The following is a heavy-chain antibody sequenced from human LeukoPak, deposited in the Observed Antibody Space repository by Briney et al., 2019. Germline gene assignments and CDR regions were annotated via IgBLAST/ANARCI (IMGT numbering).Heavy chain of an antibody. Sequence: APVKVSCKASGGTFSSYAISWVRQAPGQGLEWMGGIIPIFGTANYAQKFQGRVTITTDESTSTAYMELSSLRSEDTAVYYCARDILGDIVVVVAADAFDIWGQGTMVTVSS. CDR3: ARDILGDIVVVVAADAFDI. J-gene: IGHJ3*02. D-gene: IGHD2-15*01. CDR1: GGTFSSYA. CDR2: IIPIFGTA. V-gene: IGHV1-69*05.